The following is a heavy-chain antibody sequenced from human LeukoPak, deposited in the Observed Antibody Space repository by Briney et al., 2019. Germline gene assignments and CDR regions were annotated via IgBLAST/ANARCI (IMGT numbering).Heavy chain of an antibody. J-gene: IGHJ4*02. CDR3: ARTDILTGSVDH. V-gene: IGHV4-31*03. Sequence: SQTLSLTCTVSGGSISSGGYYWSWIRQHPGKGLERIGYIYYSGSTYYNPSLKSRVTISVDTSKNQFSLKLSSVTAADTAVYYCARTDILTGSVDHWGQGTLVTVSS. CDR2: IYYSGST. D-gene: IGHD3-9*01. CDR1: GGSISSGGYY.